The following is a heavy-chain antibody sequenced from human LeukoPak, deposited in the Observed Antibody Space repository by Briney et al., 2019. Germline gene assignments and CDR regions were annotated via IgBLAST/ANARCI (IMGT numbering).Heavy chain of an antibody. V-gene: IGHV1-18*01. D-gene: IGHD1-26*01. J-gene: IGHJ4*02. CDR2: ISAYNGNT. CDR1: GYTFTSYG. CDR3: ARDAEWELRAADLAY. Sequence: ASVKVSCKASGYTFTSYGISWVRQAPGQGLEWMGWISAYNGNTNYAQKLQGRVTMTTDTSTSTAYMELRSLRSDDTAVYYCARDAEWELRAADLAYWGQGILVTVSS.